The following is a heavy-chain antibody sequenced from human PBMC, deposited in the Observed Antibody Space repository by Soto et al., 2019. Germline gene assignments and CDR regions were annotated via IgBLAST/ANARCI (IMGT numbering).Heavy chain of an antibody. J-gene: IGHJ6*02. CDR1: GYNFITDW. V-gene: IGHV5-10-1*01. Sequence: GESLKISCKGSGYNFITDWISWVRQMPGKGLEWMGRIDPTDSYTKYSPSFEGHVTISADKSISTAYLQWSSLKSSDSAVYYCARLSRASFALDVWGQGTTVTVSS. D-gene: IGHD3-16*01. CDR2: IDPTDSYT. CDR3: ARLSRASFALDV.